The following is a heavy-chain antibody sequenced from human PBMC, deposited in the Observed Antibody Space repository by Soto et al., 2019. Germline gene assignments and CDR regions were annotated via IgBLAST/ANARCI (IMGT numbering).Heavy chain of an antibody. J-gene: IGHJ6*02. Sequence: ASVKVSCKASGYTFTRSGISWVRQAPGQGLEWMGWISTYNGDTNYAQTFQGRITMTTDASTSTVHMEVRSLRSDDTAVYYCAREGVAPYYYYGMDVWGQGTPVTVSS. D-gene: IGHD5-12*01. CDR2: ISTYNGDT. CDR1: GYTFTRSG. V-gene: IGHV1-18*01. CDR3: AREGVAPYYYYGMDV.